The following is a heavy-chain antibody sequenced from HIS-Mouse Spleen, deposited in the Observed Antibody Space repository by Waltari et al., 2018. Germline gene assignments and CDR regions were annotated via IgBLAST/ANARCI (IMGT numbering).Heavy chain of an antibody. Sequence: QLQLQESGPGLVKPSETLSLTCTVPGCSIRSSSYYWGWVRPPPGKGPDWSGRLEWIGSIYYSGSTYYNPSLKSRVTISVDTSKNQFSLKLSSVTAADTAVYYCARDHPPGPIFGVVNLRYFDYWGQGTLVTVSS. J-gene: IGHJ4*02. CDR3: ARDHPPGPIFGVVNLRYFDY. CDR2: IYYSGST. CDR1: GCSIRSSSYY. V-gene: IGHV4-39*07. D-gene: IGHD3-3*01.